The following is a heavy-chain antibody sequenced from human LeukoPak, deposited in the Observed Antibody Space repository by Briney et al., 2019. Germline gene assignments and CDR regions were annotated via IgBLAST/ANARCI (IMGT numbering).Heavy chain of an antibody. CDR1: GGSINSYY. CDR3: AREITIFGVVIIPGWFDP. CDR2: IYYSGST. J-gene: IGHJ5*02. D-gene: IGHD3-3*01. V-gene: IGHV4-59*12. Sequence: SETLSLTCTVSGGSINSYYWSWIRQPPGKGLEWIGYIYYSGSTNYNPSLKSRVTISVDTSKNQFSLKLSSVTAADTAVYYCAREITIFGVVIIPGWFDPWGQGTLVTVSS.